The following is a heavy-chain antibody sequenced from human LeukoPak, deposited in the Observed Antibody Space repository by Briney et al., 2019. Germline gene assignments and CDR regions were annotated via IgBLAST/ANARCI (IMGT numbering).Heavy chain of an antibody. V-gene: IGHV3-30*02. J-gene: IGHJ4*02. CDR2: IWYDGSNK. CDR3: AKDGVGTSGWRI. CDR1: GFTFSSYG. Sequence: GGSLRLSCAASGFTFSSYGMHWVRQAPGKGLEWVAFIWYDGSNKYYADSVKGRFTISRDNSKNTLHLQMNSLRGEDTAEYYCAKDGVGTSGWRIWGQGTLVTVSS. D-gene: IGHD6-19*01.